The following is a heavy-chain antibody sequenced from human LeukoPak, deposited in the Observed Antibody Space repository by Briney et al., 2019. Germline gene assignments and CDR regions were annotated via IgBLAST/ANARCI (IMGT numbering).Heavy chain of an antibody. Sequence: PSETLSLTCTVSGGSMSSYYWSWIRQPPGKGLEWIGYIYTSGSTNYNPSLKSRVTISVDTSKNQFSLKLSSVTAADTAVYYCARYSSSSSSWFDPWGQGTLVTVSS. V-gene: IGHV4-4*09. CDR3: ARYSSSSSSWFDP. CDR1: GGSMSSYY. D-gene: IGHD6-6*01. J-gene: IGHJ5*02. CDR2: IYTSGST.